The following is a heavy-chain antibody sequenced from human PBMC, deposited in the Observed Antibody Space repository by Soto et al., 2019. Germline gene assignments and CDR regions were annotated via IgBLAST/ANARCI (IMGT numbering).Heavy chain of an antibody. J-gene: IGHJ4*02. CDR2: IYYSGST. CDR3: ARTAVAGDMHFDY. D-gene: IGHD6-19*01. CDR1: GGSIMSGGYD. Sequence: SATLSITCTVSGGSIMSGGYDWIWILQHPGKGLEWIGYIYYSGSTYYNPSLKSRVTISVDTSKNQFSLKLSSVTAADTAVYYCARTAVAGDMHFDYWGQGTLVTVSS. V-gene: IGHV4-31*03.